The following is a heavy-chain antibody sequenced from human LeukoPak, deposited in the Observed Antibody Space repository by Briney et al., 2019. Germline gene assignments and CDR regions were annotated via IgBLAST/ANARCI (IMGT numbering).Heavy chain of an antibody. V-gene: IGHV3-21*01. D-gene: IGHD2-15*01. J-gene: IGHJ4*02. CDR2: ISSSKTDI. CDR1: GFTFNTYN. CDR3: VREGRSISVWCSGGSCYDFDY. Sequence: GGSLRLSCAASGFTFNTYNMNWVRQAPGKGLEWVSPISSSKTDIYYADSVRGRFTISRDNVKNSLYLQMNSLRAEDTAVYYCVREGRSISVWCSGGSCYDFDYWGQGTLVTVSS.